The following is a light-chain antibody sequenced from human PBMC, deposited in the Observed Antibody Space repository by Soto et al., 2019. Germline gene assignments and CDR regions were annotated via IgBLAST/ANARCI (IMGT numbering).Light chain of an antibody. CDR3: QQYNNWPPVT. CDR2: GAS. V-gene: IGKV3-15*01. CDR1: QTVSSN. Sequence: EIVMTQSPATLSVSPGERATLSCRASQTVSSNLAWYQQKPGQAPRLLIYGASTRATGIPARFSGSGSGTDFTLTISSLQSEDFAVYYCQQYNNWPPVTFGGGTKVDIK. J-gene: IGKJ4*01.